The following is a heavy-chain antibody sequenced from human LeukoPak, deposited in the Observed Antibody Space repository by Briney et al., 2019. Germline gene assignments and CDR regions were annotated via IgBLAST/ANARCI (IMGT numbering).Heavy chain of an antibody. CDR2: ISPNSGGT. V-gene: IGHV1-2*02. Sequence: ASVKVSCKGSGYTFTDYYIHWVRQAPGQGLEWVGWISPNSGGTNSAQKFRGRVTMTRDTSINTAYMELSRLRSDDTAVYYCARAPLCLGELPLRSSYFYMDVWGKGTTVTISS. J-gene: IGHJ6*03. D-gene: IGHD3-16*01. CDR3: ARAPLCLGELPLRSSYFYMDV. CDR1: GYTFTDYY.